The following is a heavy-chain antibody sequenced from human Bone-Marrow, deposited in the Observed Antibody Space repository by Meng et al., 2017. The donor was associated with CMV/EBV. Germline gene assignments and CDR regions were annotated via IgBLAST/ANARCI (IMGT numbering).Heavy chain of an antibody. D-gene: IGHD6-19*01. J-gene: IGHJ4*02. V-gene: IGHV4-4*02. Sequence: GSLRLSCAVSGGSISSSNWWSWVRQPPGKGLEWIGEIYHSGSTNYNPSLKSRVTISVDKSKNQFSLKLSSVTAADTAVYYCATTVAGDYFDYWGQGTLVTVSS. CDR1: GGSISSSNW. CDR3: ATTVAGDYFDY. CDR2: IYHSGST.